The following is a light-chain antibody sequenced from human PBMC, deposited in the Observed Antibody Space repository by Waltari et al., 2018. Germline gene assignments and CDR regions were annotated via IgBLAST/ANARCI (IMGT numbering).Light chain of an antibody. J-gene: IGKJ1*01. Sequence: ETVMTHSPANLPVSPGERATRSCSASQSVSNNLAWYQQKRGQPPRLLIYGASTRATGIPARFSGSGSGTEFTLTISSLQSEDFAVYHCQQYHNWPRTFGQGTKVEIK. CDR3: QQYHNWPRT. CDR2: GAS. CDR1: QSVSNN. V-gene: IGKV3-15*01.